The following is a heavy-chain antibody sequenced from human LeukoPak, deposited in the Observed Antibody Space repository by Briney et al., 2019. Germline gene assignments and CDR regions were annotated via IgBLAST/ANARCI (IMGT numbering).Heavy chain of an antibody. J-gene: IGHJ5*02. Sequence: ASVKVSCKASAYNFTSYAMNWVRQAPGQGLEWMGWINTNTGNPTYAQGFTGRFVFSLDTSVSTAYLQISSLKAEDTAVYYRARNPSSGWYDFWFDPWGQGTLVTVSS. D-gene: IGHD6-19*01. CDR3: ARNPSSGWYDFWFDP. CDR1: AYNFTSYA. CDR2: INTNTGNP. V-gene: IGHV7-4-1*02.